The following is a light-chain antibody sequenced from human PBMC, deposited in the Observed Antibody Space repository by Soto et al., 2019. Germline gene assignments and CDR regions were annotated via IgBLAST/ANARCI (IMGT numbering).Light chain of an antibody. Sequence: DIVMTQSPDSLAVSLGERATINCKSSQSVLNSSNNKNYLAWYQQKPGQPPKLLIYWASTRESGVSDRFSGSGSGTDFTLTISSLQAEDVAVYYCQQYYSIPKAFGQGTKLEIK. CDR1: QSVLNSSNNKNY. J-gene: IGKJ2*01. CDR2: WAS. CDR3: QQYYSIPKA. V-gene: IGKV4-1*01.